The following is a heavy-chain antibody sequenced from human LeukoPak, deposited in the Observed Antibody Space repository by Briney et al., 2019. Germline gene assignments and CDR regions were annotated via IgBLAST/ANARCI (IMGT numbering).Heavy chain of an antibody. CDR2: INPNSGGT. Sequence: GASVKVSCKASGGTFSSYAISWVRQAPGQGLEWMGWINPNSGGTNYAQNFQGRVTMTRDTSISTAYMELSRLRSDDTAVYYCANSELLILGFDYWGQGTLVTVSS. CDR3: ANSELLILGFDY. J-gene: IGHJ4*02. V-gene: IGHV1-2*02. CDR1: GGTFSSYA. D-gene: IGHD3-10*01.